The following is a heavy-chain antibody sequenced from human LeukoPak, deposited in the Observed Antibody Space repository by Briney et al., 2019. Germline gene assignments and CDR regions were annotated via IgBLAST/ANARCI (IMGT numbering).Heavy chain of an antibody. Sequence: GGSLRLSCAASGFTFSSYSMNWVRQAPGKGLEWVSSISSSSSYIYYADSVKGRFTISRDNAKNSLYLQMNSLRAEDTAVYYCARDLSGYCSSTSCYGAFDIWGQGTMVTVSS. J-gene: IGHJ3*02. V-gene: IGHV3-21*01. CDR3: ARDLSGYCSSTSCYGAFDI. D-gene: IGHD2-2*01. CDR2: ISSSSSYI. CDR1: GFTFSSYS.